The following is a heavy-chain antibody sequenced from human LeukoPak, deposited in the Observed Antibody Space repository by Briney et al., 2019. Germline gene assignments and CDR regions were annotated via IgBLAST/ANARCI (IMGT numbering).Heavy chain of an antibody. J-gene: IGHJ6*02. CDR3: ARATIATTDSMDV. CDR2: IYSGGTT. Sequence: GGSLRLSCTASGFDFSNYWMNWVRQAPGKGLEWVSVIYSGGTTYYADSVKGRFTISRDNSKNTLYLQMNSLRAEDTAVYYCARATIATTDSMDVWGQGTTVTVSS. CDR1: GFDFSNYW. V-gene: IGHV3-66*01. D-gene: IGHD2-21*01.